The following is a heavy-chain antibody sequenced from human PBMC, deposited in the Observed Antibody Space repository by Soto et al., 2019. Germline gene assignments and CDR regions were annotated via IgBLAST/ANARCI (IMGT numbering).Heavy chain of an antibody. D-gene: IGHD3-3*01. V-gene: IGHV1-69*13. Sequence: SVKVSCKASVGTFSSYAISWVRQAPGQGLEWMGGIIPIFGTANYAQKFQGRVTITADESTSTAYMELSSLRSEDTAVYYCAREPSYDFWSRPNGMDVWGQGTTVTVSS. CDR3: AREPSYDFWSRPNGMDV. CDR1: VGTFSSYA. CDR2: IIPIFGTA. J-gene: IGHJ6*02.